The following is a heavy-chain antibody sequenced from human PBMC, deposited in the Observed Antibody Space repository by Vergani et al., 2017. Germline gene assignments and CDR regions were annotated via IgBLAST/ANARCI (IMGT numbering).Heavy chain of an antibody. D-gene: IGHD2-2*01. CDR2: IWYDGSNK. CDR1: GFTFSSYG. CDR3: ARPPVAYCSSTSCYPDY. Sequence: VQMVESGGGLVKPGGSLRLSCAASGFTFSSYGMHWVRQAPGKGLEWVAVIWYDGSNKYYADSVKGRFTISRDNAKNSLYLQMNSLRAEDTAVYYCARPPVAYCSSTSCYPDYWGQGTLVTVSS. J-gene: IGHJ4*02. V-gene: IGHV3-33*03.